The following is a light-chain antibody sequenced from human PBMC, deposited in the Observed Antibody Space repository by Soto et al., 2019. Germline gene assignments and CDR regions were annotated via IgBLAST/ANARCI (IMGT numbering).Light chain of an antibody. CDR3: SSKSPDF. Sequence: QSVLTQPASVSGSPGQSITISCTGTSSGIRDYNYVSWYQQLPGNAPKLIMYEVSNRPSGISNRFSGSKSGNTASLTISGLQPEDEADYYCSSKSPDFFGTGSKGTVL. V-gene: IGLV2-14*01. CDR1: SSGIRDYNY. J-gene: IGLJ1*01. CDR2: EVS.